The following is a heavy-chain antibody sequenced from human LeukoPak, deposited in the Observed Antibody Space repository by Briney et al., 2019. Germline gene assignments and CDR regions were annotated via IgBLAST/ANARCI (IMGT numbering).Heavy chain of an antibody. CDR2: ISWNTGSI. Sequence: GGSLRLSCAASGFTFDDYAMPWVRQAPGKGLEWVSGISWNTGSIGYADSVKGRFTISRDNAKNSLYLQMNSLRPEDTALYYCAKDGGYYENSGFDWWGQGTLVTVSS. J-gene: IGHJ4*02. D-gene: IGHD3-22*01. CDR1: GFTFDDYA. V-gene: IGHV3-9*01. CDR3: AKDGGYYENSGFDW.